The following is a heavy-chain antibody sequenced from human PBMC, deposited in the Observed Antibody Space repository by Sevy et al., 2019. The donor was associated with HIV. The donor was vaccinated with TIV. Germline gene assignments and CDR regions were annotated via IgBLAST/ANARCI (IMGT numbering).Heavy chain of an antibody. J-gene: IGHJ6*02. D-gene: IGHD3-10*01. CDR2: IKSKTDGGTT. V-gene: IGHV3-15*01. CDR3: TTGTQLLWFGELFYDYYYYGMDV. Sequence: GGSLRLSCAASGFTFSNAWMSWVRQAPGKGLEWVGRIKSKTDGGTTDYAAPVKGRFTISRDDSKNTLYLQMNSLKTEDTAVYYCTTGTQLLWFGELFYDYYYYGMDVWGQGTTVTVSS. CDR1: GFTFSNAW.